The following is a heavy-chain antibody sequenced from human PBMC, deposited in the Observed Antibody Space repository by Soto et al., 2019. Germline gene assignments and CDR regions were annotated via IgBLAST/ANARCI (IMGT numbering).Heavy chain of an antibody. CDR2: NYYSGST. V-gene: IGHV4-30-4*01. CDR1: GGSISSGDYY. D-gene: IGHD5-18*01. CDR3: ARERVPGYIQHAWFDP. J-gene: IGHJ5*02. Sequence: QVQLQESGPGLVKPSQTLSLTCTVSGGSISSGDYYWSWIRQYPGKGLEWIGYNYYSGSTYYNPSLKSQVTISIDTSKNQFSLKLSSVTAADTAVYYCARERVPGYIQHAWFDPWGQGTLVTVSS.